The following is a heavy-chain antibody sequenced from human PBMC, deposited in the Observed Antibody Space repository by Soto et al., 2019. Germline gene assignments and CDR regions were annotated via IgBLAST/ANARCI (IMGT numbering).Heavy chain of an antibody. J-gene: IGHJ4*02. V-gene: IGHV1-18*04. CDR3: AREEGISDWHAFDY. CDR1: GYTFTDYG. D-gene: IGHD6-19*01. Sequence: QVQLVQSGAEVKKPGASVKVSCKASGYTFTDYGISWVRQAPGQGLEWMGWISTYNGNTIYAQKIQGRVTMTTDTSTRTAYVELRSLRSDDTAVYSCAREEGISDWHAFDYWGQGTLVTVSS. CDR2: ISTYNGNT.